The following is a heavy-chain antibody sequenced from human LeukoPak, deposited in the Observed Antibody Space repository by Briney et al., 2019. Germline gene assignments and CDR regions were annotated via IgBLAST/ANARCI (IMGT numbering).Heavy chain of an antibody. CDR3: AREGYCSSTSCYVNWFGP. J-gene: IGHJ5*02. CDR2: IYHRGST. V-gene: IGHV4-38-2*02. D-gene: IGHD2-2*01. CDR1: GYSISNGYY. Sequence: PSETLSLTCTVSGYSISNGYYWGWLRPPPGKGLEWVGSIYHRGSTYYNPSLRSRVTISLDRSKKKFSLKLTSVTAADTAFYYCAREGYCSSTSCYVNWFGPWGQGTLVTVSS.